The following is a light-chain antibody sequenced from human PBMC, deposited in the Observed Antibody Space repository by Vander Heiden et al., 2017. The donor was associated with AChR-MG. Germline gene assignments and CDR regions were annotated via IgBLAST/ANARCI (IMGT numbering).Light chain of an antibody. J-gene: IGLJ1*01. CDR1: SSNIGAGYD. CDR3: QSYDSSLSGSYV. V-gene: IGLV1-40*01. CDR2: GNS. Sequence: QPVLTQPPSVSGAPGPPGTLSCTGSSSNIGAGYDVHWYQQLPGTAPKLLIYGNSNRPSGVPDRFSGSKSGTSASLAITGLQAEDEADYYCQSYDSSLSGSYVFGTGTKVTVL.